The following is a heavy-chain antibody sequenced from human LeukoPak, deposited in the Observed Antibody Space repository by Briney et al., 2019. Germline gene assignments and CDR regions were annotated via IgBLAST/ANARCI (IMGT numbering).Heavy chain of an antibody. CDR1: GGSISGYY. V-gene: IGHV4-59*01. J-gene: IGHJ4*02. Sequence: KTSETLSLTCSVSGGSISGYYWSWSRQAPGKGVEWIGNLYYNRGAWYKSSLKSRITTSVDTSKSEFSLKLSSVTAADTAVYYCARWSDCGGDCHILDYWGQGILVTVAS. CDR2: LYYNRGA. D-gene: IGHD2-21*02. CDR3: ARWSDCGGDCHILDY.